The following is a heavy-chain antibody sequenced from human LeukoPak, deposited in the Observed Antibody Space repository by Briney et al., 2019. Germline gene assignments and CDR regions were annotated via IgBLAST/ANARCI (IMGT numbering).Heavy chain of an antibody. CDR2: IYKSGST. V-gene: IGHV4-4*07. CDR1: GGSIGWDY. Sequence: SETLSLTCTVSGGSIGWDYWSWIRQSAGKGLEWIARIYKSGSTNYNPSFRSRVTMSVDTSKNQFSLNVTSVTAADTAVYYCAREEYFQDSNGYSYYFHSWGQGSLVTVSS. CDR3: AREEYFQDSNGYSYYFHS. J-gene: IGHJ4*02. D-gene: IGHD3-22*01.